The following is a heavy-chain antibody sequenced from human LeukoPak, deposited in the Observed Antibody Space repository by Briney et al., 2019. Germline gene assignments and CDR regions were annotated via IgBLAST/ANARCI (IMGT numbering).Heavy chain of an antibody. CDR2: IKQDGGEK. D-gene: IGHD1-7*01. J-gene: IGHJ4*02. V-gene: IGHV3-7*01. CDR1: GFIFSEYW. CDR3: ARGWNYAFRFDI. Sequence: GGSLRLSCAASGFIFSEYWMTWVRQAPGKGLEWVAYIKQDGGEKYFVDSVKGRFTISRDKAKNLVYLQMSSLRAEDTAVYYCARGWNYAFRFDIWGQGTLVTVST.